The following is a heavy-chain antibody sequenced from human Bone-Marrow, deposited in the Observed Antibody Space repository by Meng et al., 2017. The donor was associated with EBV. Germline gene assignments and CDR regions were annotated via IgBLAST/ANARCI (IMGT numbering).Heavy chain of an antibody. CDR3: ASSLGGQLVRGGWFDP. Sequence: QVQLQQWGAGLLKPSETLSLTCAVYGGSFSGYYWSWIRQPPGKGLEWIGEINHSGSTNYNPSLKSRVTISVDTSKNQFSLKLSSVTAADTAVYYCASSLGGQLVRGGWFDPWGQGTLGTVSS. CDR1: GGSFSGYY. D-gene: IGHD6-13*01. CDR2: INHSGST. V-gene: IGHV4-34*01. J-gene: IGHJ5*02.